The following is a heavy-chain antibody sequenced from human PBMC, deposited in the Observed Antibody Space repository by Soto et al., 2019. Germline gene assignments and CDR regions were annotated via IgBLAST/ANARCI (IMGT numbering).Heavy chain of an antibody. J-gene: IGHJ3*02. CDR2: IGIGSSTK. CDR1: GFTFRNYG. D-gene: IGHD3-22*01. Sequence: GGSLRLSCAASGFTFRNYGMNWVGQAPGKGLEWVSYIGIGSSTKYYADSVKGRFTISRDNAKNSLYLQMNSLRAEDTAVYYCARAQLYYNDISGRPLNAFHIWGQGTMLPVS. CDR3: ARAQLYYNDISGRPLNAFHI. V-gene: IGHV3-48*01.